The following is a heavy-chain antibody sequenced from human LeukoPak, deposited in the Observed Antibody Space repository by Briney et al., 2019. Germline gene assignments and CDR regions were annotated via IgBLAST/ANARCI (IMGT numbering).Heavy chain of an antibody. D-gene: IGHD3-10*01. CDR1: GFTFSSYA. J-gene: IGHJ4*02. Sequence: PGRPLRLSCAASGFTFSSYAMHWVRQAPGKGLEWVAVISYDGSNKYYADSVKGRFTISRDNSKNTLYLQMNSLRAEDTAVYHCAKDSSGPRYYYGSGSHLDYWGQGTLVTVSS. CDR2: ISYDGSNK. V-gene: IGHV3-30-3*01. CDR3: AKDSSGPRYYYGSGSHLDY.